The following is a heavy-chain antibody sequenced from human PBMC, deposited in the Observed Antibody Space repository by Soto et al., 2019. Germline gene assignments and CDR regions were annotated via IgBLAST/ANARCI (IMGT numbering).Heavy chain of an antibody. CDR3: ARREIQGPIDY. Sequence: QVQLQESGPGLVKPSDTLSLTCAVSGYSISSSNWWGWIRQPPGKGLEWIGYIYYSGTTYYNPSHKSRFTMSVDTSKNQFSLKLTSVTAVDTAVYYWARREIQGPIDYWGQGTLVTVSS. J-gene: IGHJ4*02. CDR1: GYSISSSNW. CDR2: IYYSGTT. D-gene: IGHD1-26*01. V-gene: IGHV4-28*01.